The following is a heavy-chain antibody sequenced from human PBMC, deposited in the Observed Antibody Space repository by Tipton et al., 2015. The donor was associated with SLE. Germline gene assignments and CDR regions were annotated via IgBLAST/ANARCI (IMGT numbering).Heavy chain of an antibody. CDR2: IYYSGST. CDR3: ARVLVTMVHDYGMDV. Sequence: TLSLTCTVSGGSTSSSSYYWGWIRQPPGKGLEWIGSIYYSGSTNYNPSLKSRVTISVDTSKNQFSLKLSSVTAADTAVYYCARVLVTMVHDYGMDVWGQGTTVTVSS. J-gene: IGHJ6*02. V-gene: IGHV4-39*07. CDR1: GGSTSSSSYY. D-gene: IGHD3-10*01.